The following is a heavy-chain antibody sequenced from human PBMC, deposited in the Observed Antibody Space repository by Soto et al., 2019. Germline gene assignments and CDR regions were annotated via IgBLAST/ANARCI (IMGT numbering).Heavy chain of an antibody. J-gene: IGHJ4*02. V-gene: IGHV4-34*01. Sequence: SETLSLTCAVYGGSFSGYYWSWIRQPPGKGLEWIGEINHSGSTNYNPSLKSRVTISVDTSKNQFSLKLSSVTAADTAVYYCARDLPNMPGEALWGQGTLVTV. CDR1: GGSFSGYY. CDR3: ARDLPNMPGEAL. D-gene: IGHD3-16*01. CDR2: INHSGST.